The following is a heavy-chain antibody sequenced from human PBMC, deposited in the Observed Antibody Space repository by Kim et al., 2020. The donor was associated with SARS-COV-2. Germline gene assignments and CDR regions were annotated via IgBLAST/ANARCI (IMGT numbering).Heavy chain of an antibody. Sequence: GGSLRLSCAASGFTVSSNYMSWVRQAPGKGLEWVSVIYSGGSTYYADSVKGRFTISRDNSKNTLYLQMNSLRAEDTAVYYCASESTMYYDFWSGYLSGQYYHYGMDVWGQGVTVTVSS. CDR3: ASESTMYYDFWSGYLSGQYYHYGMDV. V-gene: IGHV3-53*01. CDR1: GFTVSSNY. CDR2: IYSGGST. D-gene: IGHD3-3*01. J-gene: IGHJ6*02.